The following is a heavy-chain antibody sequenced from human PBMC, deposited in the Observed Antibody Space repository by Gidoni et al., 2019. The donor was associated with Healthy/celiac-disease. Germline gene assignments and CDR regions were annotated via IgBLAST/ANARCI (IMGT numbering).Heavy chain of an antibody. V-gene: IGHV3-15*01. CDR2: IKSKTDGVTT. J-gene: IGHJ4*02. CDR3: TTEIVVVVAATLYDY. D-gene: IGHD2-15*01. Sequence: EVQLVESGGGLVKPGWSLRLSCAASGFTFSNDWMRWVRQAPGKGLEVVGSIKSKTDGVTTDYAEAVKGRFTITRDDSKNTLYLQMNSLKTEDTAVYYCTTEIVVVVAATLYDYWGQGTLVTVSS. CDR1: GFTFSNDW.